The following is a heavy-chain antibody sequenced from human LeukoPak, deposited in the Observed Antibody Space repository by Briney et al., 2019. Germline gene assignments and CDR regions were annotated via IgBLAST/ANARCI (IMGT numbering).Heavy chain of an antibody. Sequence: SETLSLTCTVSGGSISSSSYYWGWLRQPPGKGLEWIGSIYYSGSTYYNPSLKSRVTISVDTSKTQFSLKLSSVTAADAAVYYCASDFWSGFRYNWFDPWGQGTLVTVSS. CDR2: IYYSGST. V-gene: IGHV4-39*07. J-gene: IGHJ5*02. D-gene: IGHD3-3*01. CDR1: GGSISSSSYY. CDR3: ASDFWSGFRYNWFDP.